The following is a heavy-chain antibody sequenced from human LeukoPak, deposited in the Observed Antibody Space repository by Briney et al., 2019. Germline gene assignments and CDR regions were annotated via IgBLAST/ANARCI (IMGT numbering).Heavy chain of an antibody. CDR3: GRDSRGASEEIEVAGTHISG. J-gene: IGHJ4*02. CDR2: ISGSGGST. D-gene: IGHD6-19*01. CDR1: GFTFSSYA. Sequence: GGSLRLSCAASGFTFSSYAMSRVRQAPGKGLEWVSAISGSGGSTYYADSVKGRFTISRDNAKNSLYLQMNSLRSEDTAVYYCGRDSRGASEEIEVAGTHISGGGRETRVTVS. V-gene: IGHV3-23*01.